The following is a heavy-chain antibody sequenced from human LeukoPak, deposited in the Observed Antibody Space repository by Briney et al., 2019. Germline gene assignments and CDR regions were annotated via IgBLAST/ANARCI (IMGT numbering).Heavy chain of an antibody. CDR2: INPNSGDT. CDR3: ARGLAAAGTDPDY. Sequence: GASVKVSCKASGYTFTGYYMHWVRQAPGQGLEWMGWINPNSGDTNFAQKFQGRVTMTRDTSISTAYMELSKLKSDDTALYYCARGLAAAGTDPDYWGQGTLVTVSS. D-gene: IGHD6-13*01. CDR1: GYTFTGYY. V-gene: IGHV1-2*02. J-gene: IGHJ4*02.